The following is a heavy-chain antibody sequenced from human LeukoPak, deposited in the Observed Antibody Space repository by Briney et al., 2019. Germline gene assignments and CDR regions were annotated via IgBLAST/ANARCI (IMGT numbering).Heavy chain of an antibody. CDR1: GFTFSSYA. CDR3: AVATDFSVYYYYMDV. Sequence: GGSLRLSCAASGFTFSSYAMHWVRQAPGKGLEWVAVISYDGSNKYYADSVKGRFTISRDNSKNTLYLQMNSLRAEDTAVYYCAVATDFSVYYYYMDVWGKGTTVTVSS. V-gene: IGHV3-30-3*01. CDR2: ISYDGSNK. D-gene: IGHD3-3*01. J-gene: IGHJ6*03.